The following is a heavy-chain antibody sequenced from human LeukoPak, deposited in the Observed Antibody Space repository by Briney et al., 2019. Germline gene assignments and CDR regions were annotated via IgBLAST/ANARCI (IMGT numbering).Heavy chain of an antibody. CDR1: GGSIRSYY. J-gene: IGHJ3*02. D-gene: IGHD6-13*01. CDR3: ALDSSGWSDDSFDI. V-gene: IGHV4-59*01. Sequence: KPSETLSLTCTVSGGSIRSYYWSWIRQPPEKGLEWIGHMYYSGSTNYNPSLKSRVTMSIDTSKNHFSLNLNSVTAADTAIYYCALDSSGWSDDSFDIWGQGTMVTVSS. CDR2: MYYSGST.